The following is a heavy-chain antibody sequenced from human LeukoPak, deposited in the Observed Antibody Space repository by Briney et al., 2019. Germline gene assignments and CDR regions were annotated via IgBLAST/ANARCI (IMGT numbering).Heavy chain of an antibody. Sequence: SGPTLVNPTQTLTLTCTFSGFSLITSGVGVGWIRQPPGKGLEWIGEINHSGSTNYNPSLKSRVTISVDTSKNQFSLKLTSVTADTAVYYCARHGDGGDFLTYFDYWGQGILVTVSS. CDR3: ARHGDGGDFLTYFDY. CDR1: GFSLITSGVG. J-gene: IGHJ4*02. D-gene: IGHD2/OR15-2a*01. V-gene: IGHV4-39*01. CDR2: INHSGST.